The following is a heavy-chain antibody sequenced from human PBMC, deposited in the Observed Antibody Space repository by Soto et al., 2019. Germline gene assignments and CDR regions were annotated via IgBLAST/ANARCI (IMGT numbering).Heavy chain of an antibody. V-gene: IGHV5-51*01. CDR1: GYNITSYW. CDR2: IYPGDSDT. CDR3: VRNGAVAGMDLVLDF. J-gene: IGHJ3*01. D-gene: IGHD6-19*01. Sequence: PGESLKISCKGSGYNITSYWIGWVRQMPGKGLEWMEVIYPGDSDTRYSPSFQGQVTISVDKSISTAHLQWSSVKASDTAMYYCVRNGAVAGMDLVLDFWGQGTMVTVSS.